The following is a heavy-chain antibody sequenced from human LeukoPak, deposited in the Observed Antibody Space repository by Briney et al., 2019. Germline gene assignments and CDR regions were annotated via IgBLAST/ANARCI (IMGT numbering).Heavy chain of an antibody. V-gene: IGHV1-18*01. D-gene: IGHD4-11*01. CDR1: GYTFTSYG. Sequence: ASVKVSRKSSGYTFTSYGISWVRQAPGQGLEWMGWISGYSGNTNYAQKFQGRVTMTTDTSTSIAYMEVRSLRSDDTAVYYCARGGMTPVTTTKDYWGLGTLVTVSS. CDR2: ISGYSGNT. J-gene: IGHJ4*02. CDR3: ARGGMTPVTTTKDY.